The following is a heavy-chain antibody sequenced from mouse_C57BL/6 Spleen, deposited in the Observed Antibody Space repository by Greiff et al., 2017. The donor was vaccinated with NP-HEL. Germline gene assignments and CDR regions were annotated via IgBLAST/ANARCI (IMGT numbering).Heavy chain of an antibody. CDR2: IDPENGDT. CDR1: GFNIKDDY. CDR3: TQGHGSSYWFAY. V-gene: IGHV14-4*01. Sequence: EVKLQESGAELVRPGASVKLSCTASGFNIKDDYMHWVKQRPEQGLEWIGWIDPENGDTEYASKFQGKATITADTSSNTAYLQLSSLTSEDTAVYYCTQGHGSSYWFAYWGQGTLVTVSA. D-gene: IGHD1-1*01. J-gene: IGHJ3*01.